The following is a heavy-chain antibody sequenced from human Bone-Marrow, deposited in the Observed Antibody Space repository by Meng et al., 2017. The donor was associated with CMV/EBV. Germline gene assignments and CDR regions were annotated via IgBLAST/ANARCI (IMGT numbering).Heavy chain of an antibody. J-gene: IGHJ4*02. CDR3: AREGGSYYFDN. V-gene: IGHV1-69*05. CDR2: IIPIFGTA. CDR1: GGTFSSYA. Sequence: SVKVSCKASGGTFSSYAISWVRQAPGQGLEWMGGIIPIFGTANYAQKFQGRVTITTDESTSTAYMELSSLRTEDTAVYCCAREGGSYYFDNWGQGTLVTVSS. D-gene: IGHD1-26*01.